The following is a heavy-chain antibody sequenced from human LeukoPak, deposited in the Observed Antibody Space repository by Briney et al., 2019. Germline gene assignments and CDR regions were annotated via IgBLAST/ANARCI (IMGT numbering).Heavy chain of an antibody. CDR3: ARTSSSSWYFDS. D-gene: IGHD6-13*01. CDR1: GGTFSSYA. V-gene: IGHV1-69*13. J-gene: IGHJ4*02. CDR2: IIPIFVTA. Sequence: SGKVSCKASGGTFSSYAISWVRQAPGQGLEWMGGIIPIFVTANYAQKFQGRVTITADESTSTAYMERSSLRSEDTAVYYCARTSSSSWYFDSWGQGTLVTVSS.